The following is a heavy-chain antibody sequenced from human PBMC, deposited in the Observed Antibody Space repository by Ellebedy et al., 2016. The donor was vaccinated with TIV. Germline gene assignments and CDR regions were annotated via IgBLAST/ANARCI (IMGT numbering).Heavy chain of an antibody. V-gene: IGHV4-59*13. CDR3: ARDRGLLGS. Sequence: MPSETLSLTCTVSGGSMSPYYWTWVRQPPGGGLEWIGYIFYNGMTNYNPSLKSRVTISVDTSKIQFSLTLTSVTAADTAFYYCARDRGLLGSWGQGTLVTVAS. J-gene: IGHJ5*02. CDR1: GGSMSPYY. D-gene: IGHD3-10*01. CDR2: IFYNGMT.